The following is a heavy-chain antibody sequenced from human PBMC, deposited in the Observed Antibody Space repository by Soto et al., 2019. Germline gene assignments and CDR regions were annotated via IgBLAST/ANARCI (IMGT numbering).Heavy chain of an antibody. Sequence: QVQLQESGPGLVKPSETLSLTCTVSGASVSNYYWSWIRQTPGKGLEWIAYIYYTGSTSYNPSLKSRVTIALDTSKNQVYLKLNSVTAADTAVYYCARPTVSWYYFHYWGQGAQVTVSS. D-gene: IGHD6-13*01. CDR3: ARPTVSWYYFHY. CDR2: IYYTGST. V-gene: IGHV4-59*02. CDR1: GASVSNYY. J-gene: IGHJ4*02.